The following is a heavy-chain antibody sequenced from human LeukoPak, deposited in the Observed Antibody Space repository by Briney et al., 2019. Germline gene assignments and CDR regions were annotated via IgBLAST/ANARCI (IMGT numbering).Heavy chain of an antibody. CDR3: ARDLFRTAVVVKDAFDI. D-gene: IGHD3-22*01. Sequence: GGSLRFSCAVSGFSVRTNFMSWVRQAPGKGLEWVSVIYTGGGTDHADSVKGRFTISRDNSKNTLSLQMNSLRAEDTAVYYCARDLFRTAVVVKDAFDIWGQGTMVTVSS. V-gene: IGHV3-53*01. CDR1: GFSVRTNF. J-gene: IGHJ3*02. CDR2: IYTGGGT.